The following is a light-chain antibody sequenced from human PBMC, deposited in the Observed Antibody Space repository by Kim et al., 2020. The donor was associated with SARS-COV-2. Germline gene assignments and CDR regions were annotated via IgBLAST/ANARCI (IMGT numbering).Light chain of an antibody. CDR2: AVS. CDR1: STISRSY. V-gene: IGKV3-20*01. Sequence: VLTQSPGTLSLSPGERVTLSCRASSTISRSYLAWYQQKPGQAPRLLIYAVSIRAPGIPQRFSASGSGTDFTLTISRLEPEDFAVYYCQRYDGGLYTFGQGTKLEI. CDR3: QRYDGGLYT. J-gene: IGKJ2*01.